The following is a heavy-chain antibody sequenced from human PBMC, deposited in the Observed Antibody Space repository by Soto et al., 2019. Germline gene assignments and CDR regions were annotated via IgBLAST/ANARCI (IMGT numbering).Heavy chain of an antibody. J-gene: IGHJ6*03. Sequence: PSETLSLTCTVSGGSISSYYWSWIRQPPGKGLEWIGYIYYSGSTNYNPSLKSRVTISVDTSKNQFSLKLSSVTAADTAVYYCARHSNKMVYAILDYYYYMDVWGKGTTVTVSS. V-gene: IGHV4-59*08. CDR2: IYYSGST. CDR1: GGSISSYY. CDR3: ARHSNKMVYAILDYYYYMDV. D-gene: IGHD2-8*01.